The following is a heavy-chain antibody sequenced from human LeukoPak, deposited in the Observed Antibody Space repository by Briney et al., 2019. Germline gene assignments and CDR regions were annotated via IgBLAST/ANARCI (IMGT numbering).Heavy chain of an antibody. Sequence: GGSLRLSCAASGFTFSSYGMSWVCQAPGKGLEWVSAIGGRDGSTYYADSVKGRFTISRDNSKNTLYVQMNSLRAEDTAVYCCAKGHYYGSGSLDYWGQGTLVTVSS. CDR1: GFTFSSYG. J-gene: IGHJ4*02. CDR2: IGGRDGST. V-gene: IGHV3-23*01. D-gene: IGHD3-10*01. CDR3: AKGHYYGSGSLDY.